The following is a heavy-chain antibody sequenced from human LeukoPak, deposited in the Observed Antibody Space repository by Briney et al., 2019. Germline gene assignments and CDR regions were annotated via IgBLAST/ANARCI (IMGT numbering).Heavy chain of an antibody. CDR1: GYTFTSYG. D-gene: IGHD3-3*01. CDR3: ARANKRITIFGVVIIPRPFDY. V-gene: IGHV1-18*01. J-gene: IGHJ4*02. CDR2: ISAYNGNT. Sequence: ASVKVSCEASGYTFTSYGISWVRQAPGQGLEWMGWISAYNGNTNYAQKLQGRVTMTTDTSTSTAYMELRSLRSDDTAVYYCARANKRITIFGVVIIPRPFDYWGQGTLVTVSS.